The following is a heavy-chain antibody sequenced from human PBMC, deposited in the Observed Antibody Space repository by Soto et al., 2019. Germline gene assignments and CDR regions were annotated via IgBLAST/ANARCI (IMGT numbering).Heavy chain of an antibody. V-gene: IGHV1-69*14. Sequence: QVQLVQSGAEVKKPGSWVKVSCKTSGDIFSGYSISWVRQAPGQGLEWMGGIIPIFGTTNYAQRFHGRVTITADKSTSTVYMELYSLKSEDTAVYYCPRDLGSGYDPGDYWGQGTLVTVSS. CDR2: IIPIFGTT. D-gene: IGHD5-12*01. CDR3: PRDLGSGYDPGDY. J-gene: IGHJ4*02. CDR1: GDIFSGYS.